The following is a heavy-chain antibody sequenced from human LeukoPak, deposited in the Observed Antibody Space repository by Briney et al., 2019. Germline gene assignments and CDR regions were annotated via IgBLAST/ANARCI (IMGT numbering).Heavy chain of an antibody. J-gene: IGHJ2*01. V-gene: IGHV4-59*01. CDR1: GGSISSYY. CDR2: IYYSGST. D-gene: IGHD3-10*01. CDR3: ARVGFDDDL. Sequence: SETLSLTCTVSGGSISSYYWSWIRQPPGKGLEWSGYIYYSGSTNYNPSLKSRVTISVDTSKNQFSLKLSSVTAADTGVQYCARVGFDDDLGGRGTLVTVSS.